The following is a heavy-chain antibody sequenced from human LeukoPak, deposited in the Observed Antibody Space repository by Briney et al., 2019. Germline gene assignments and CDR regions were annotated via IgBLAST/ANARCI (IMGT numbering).Heavy chain of an antibody. Sequence: GGSLRLSCAASGFTVSNTYMNWVRQAPGKGLEWVSVIYTDGSTFYADSVKGRFTISRDNSKNTLYLEMNSLRAEDTALYDCATGHYRDTPGWGQGALVTVSS. D-gene: IGHD3-10*01. V-gene: IGHV3-66*01. CDR3: ATGHYRDTPG. J-gene: IGHJ4*02. CDR2: IYTDGST. CDR1: GFTVSNTY.